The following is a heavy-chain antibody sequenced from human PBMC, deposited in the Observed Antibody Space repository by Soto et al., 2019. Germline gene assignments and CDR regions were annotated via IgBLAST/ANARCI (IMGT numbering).Heavy chain of an antibody. CDR1: GGSINSHY. CDR3: ATLKIFGWDYGMDV. J-gene: IGHJ6*02. V-gene: IGHV4-59*11. D-gene: IGHD3-3*01. Sequence: QVQLQESGPGLVKPSETLSLTCTVSGGSINSHYWSWIRQPPGKGLEWIGQIYHSGSTKYNPSLKRRVSISLDTSTNQFALKLSSVTAADTAVYYCATLKIFGWDYGMDVWGQGATVTVSS. CDR2: IYHSGST.